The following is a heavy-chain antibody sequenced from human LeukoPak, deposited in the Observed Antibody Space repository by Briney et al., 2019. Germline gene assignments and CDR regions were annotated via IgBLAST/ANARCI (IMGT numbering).Heavy chain of an antibody. CDR1: GFTFSSYE. J-gene: IGHJ4*02. Sequence: GGSLRLSCAASGFTFSSYEMNWVRQAPGKGLEWVSYISSSSSYTNYADSVKGRFTISRDNAKNSLYLQMNSLRAEDTAVYYCARAGVCSSTSCYAGENGQLSDYWGQGTLVTVSS. D-gene: IGHD2-2*01. CDR2: ISSSSSYT. V-gene: IGHV3-21*05. CDR3: ARAGVCSSTSCYAGENGQLSDY.